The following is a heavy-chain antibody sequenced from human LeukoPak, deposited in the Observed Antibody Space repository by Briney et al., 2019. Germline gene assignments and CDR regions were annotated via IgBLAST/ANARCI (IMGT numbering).Heavy chain of an antibody. CDR2: INTNTGDP. Sequence: ASVKVSCKASGYTSTGYYMHWVRQAPGQGLQWMGWINTNTGDPTYAQGFRGRFFFSLDSSLTTTYLQISTLEPDDTAVYYCVRARRGTVAGLDYWGQGTLVTVSS. V-gene: IGHV7-4-1*01. J-gene: IGHJ4*02. CDR1: GYTSTGYY. D-gene: IGHD6-19*01. CDR3: VRARRGTVAGLDY.